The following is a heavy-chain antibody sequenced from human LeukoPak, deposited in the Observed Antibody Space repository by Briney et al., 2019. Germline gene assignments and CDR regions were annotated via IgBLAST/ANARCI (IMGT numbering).Heavy chain of an antibody. CDR3: ARDESTVVTPSWFDP. V-gene: IGHV3-48*01. CDR2: ISSSSGTI. Sequence: GGSLRLSCAASGFTFSSYAMSWVRQAPGKGLEWVSYISSSSGTIYYADSVKGRFTISRDNAKNSLYLQMNSLRAEDTAVYYCARDESTVVTPSWFDPWGQGTLVTVSS. J-gene: IGHJ5*02. D-gene: IGHD4-23*01. CDR1: GFTFSSYA.